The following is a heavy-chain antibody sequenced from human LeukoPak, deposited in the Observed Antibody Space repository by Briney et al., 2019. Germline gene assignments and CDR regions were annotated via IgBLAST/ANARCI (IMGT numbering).Heavy chain of an antibody. J-gene: IGHJ4*02. CDR3: ARHGSPFLEWSRNIIDY. CDR1: GYIFTSYW. D-gene: IGHD3-3*01. Sequence: GESLQISCKGSGYIFTSYWIGWVRQLPGKGLEWMGIIYPGDSDTRYSPSFQGQVTISADKSISTASLQWSSLKASDTAMYYCARHGSPFLEWSRNIIDYWGQGTLVTVSS. CDR2: IYPGDSDT. V-gene: IGHV5-51*01.